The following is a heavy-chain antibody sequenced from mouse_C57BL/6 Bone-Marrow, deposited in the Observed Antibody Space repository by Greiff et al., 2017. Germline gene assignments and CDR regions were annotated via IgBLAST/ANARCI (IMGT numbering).Heavy chain of an antibody. Sequence: QVQLQQSGAELARPGASVKLSCKASGYTFTSYGISWVKQRTGQGLEWIGEIYPRSGNTYYNEKFKGKATLTADKSSSTAYMELRSLTSEDSAVYFCARRENYYGRWYFDVGGTGTTVTVSS. CDR1: GYTFTSYG. D-gene: IGHD1-1*01. CDR2: IYPRSGNT. J-gene: IGHJ1*03. CDR3: ARRENYYGRWYFDV. V-gene: IGHV1-81*01.